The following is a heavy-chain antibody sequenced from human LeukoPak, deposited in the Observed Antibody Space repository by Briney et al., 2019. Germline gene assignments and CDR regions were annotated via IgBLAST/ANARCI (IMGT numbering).Heavy chain of an antibody. CDR2: ISGGGSGT. CDR3: AKVAYYYDSSSDYYYNYGMDV. D-gene: IGHD3-22*01. CDR1: GFTFSSYA. J-gene: IGHJ6*02. V-gene: IGHV3-23*01. Sequence: GGSLRFSCAASGFTFSSYAMSWVRQAPGKGLEWVSGISGGGSGTYYADSVKGRFTIARDNSKNTLYLQMNSLRAEDTAVYYCAKVAYYYDSSSDYYYNYGMDVWGQGTTVTVSS.